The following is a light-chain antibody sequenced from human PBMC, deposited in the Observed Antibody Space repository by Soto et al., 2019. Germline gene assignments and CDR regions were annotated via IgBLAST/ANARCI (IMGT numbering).Light chain of an antibody. CDR3: QQYNSYLLT. CDR1: QSISSW. J-gene: IGKJ4*01. Sequence: DIQMTQSPSTLSASVGDRVTITCRASQSISSWLAWYQQKPGKAPKLLIYDASSLESGVPSRFSGSGSGTEFTLPISSLQPDDFAPYYCQQYNSYLLTFGGGTKVEIK. CDR2: DAS. V-gene: IGKV1-5*01.